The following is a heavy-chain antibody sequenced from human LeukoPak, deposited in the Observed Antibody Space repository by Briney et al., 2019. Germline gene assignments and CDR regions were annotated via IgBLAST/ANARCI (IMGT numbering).Heavy chain of an antibody. V-gene: IGHV3-74*01. CDR1: VFTFSSYC. CDR2: INSDGSST. J-gene: IGHJ4*01. Sequence: GGSLRLSCAASVFTFSSYCMHWVRKAPGKGLVWVSRINSDGSSTSYADSVKGRFTISRDNATNTLYLKMNSLRDEDTAVYYCARTIVPAAPLEYWGNGTLVTVSS. CDR3: ARTIVPAAPLEY. D-gene: IGHD2-2*01.